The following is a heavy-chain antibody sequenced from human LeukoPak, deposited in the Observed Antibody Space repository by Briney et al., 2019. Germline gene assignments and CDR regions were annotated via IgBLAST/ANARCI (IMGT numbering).Heavy chain of an antibody. CDR3: ARDYHYYDSSGYYPHPYFDY. V-gene: IGHV3-11*04. Sequence: PGGSLRLSCAASGFTFSDYYMSWIRQAPGKGLEWVSYISSSGSTIHYADSVKGRFTISRDNAKNSLYLQMNSLRAEDTAVYYCARDYHYYDSSGYYPHPYFDYWGQGTLVTVSS. D-gene: IGHD3-22*01. CDR2: ISSSGSTI. CDR1: GFTFSDYY. J-gene: IGHJ4*02.